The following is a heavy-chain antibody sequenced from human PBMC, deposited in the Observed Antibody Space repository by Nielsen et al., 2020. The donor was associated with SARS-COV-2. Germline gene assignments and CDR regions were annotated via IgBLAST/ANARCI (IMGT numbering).Heavy chain of an antibody. CDR1: GGSISSGSHY. J-gene: IGHJ2*01. D-gene: IGHD6-25*01. Sequence: SETLSLTCIVSGGSISSGSHYWSWIRQPPGKGLEWIGYIFYRGNTNYNPSLKSRVTISVDTSKNQFSLKVNSVTAADTAVYYCARDQDGGAATSNWYFDLWGRGTLVIVSS. CDR2: IFYRGNT. CDR3: ARDQDGGAATSNWYFDL. V-gene: IGHV4-61*01.